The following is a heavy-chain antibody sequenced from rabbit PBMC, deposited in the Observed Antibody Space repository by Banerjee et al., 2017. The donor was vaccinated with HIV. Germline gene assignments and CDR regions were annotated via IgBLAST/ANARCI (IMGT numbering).Heavy chain of an antibody. CDR1: GFSFSSSYY. V-gene: IGHV1S40*01. D-gene: IGHD8-1*01. Sequence: QSLEESGGDLVKPGASLTLTCTASGFSFSSSYYMCWVRQAPGKGLEWIACIYVGRSGSTYYATWAKGRFTISKTSSTTVTLQMTSLTAADTATYFCATSSSYYDDGFDPWGQGTLVTVS. CDR2: IYVGRSGST. J-gene: IGHJ2*01. CDR3: ATSSSYYDDGFDP.